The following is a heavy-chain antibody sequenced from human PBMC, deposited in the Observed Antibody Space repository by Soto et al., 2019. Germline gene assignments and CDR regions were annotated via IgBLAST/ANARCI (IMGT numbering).Heavy chain of an antibody. D-gene: IGHD6-19*01. Sequence: GGSLSLSCAASGFTFSSYWMHWVRQAPGKGLVWVSRINSDGSSTSYADSVKGRFTISRDNAKNTLYLQMNSLRAEDTAVYYCARDIAVAGPDYYYYGMDVWGQGTTVTVSS. CDR2: INSDGSST. CDR3: ARDIAVAGPDYYYYGMDV. V-gene: IGHV3-74*01. J-gene: IGHJ6*01. CDR1: GFTFSSYW.